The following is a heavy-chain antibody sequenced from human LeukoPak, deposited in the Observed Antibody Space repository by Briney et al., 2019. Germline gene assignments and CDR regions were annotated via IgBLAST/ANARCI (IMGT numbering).Heavy chain of an antibody. Sequence: GGSLRLSCAASGFTFSSYVMHWVRQAPGKGLEWVAVISYDRSNKYYADSVKGRFTISRDNSKNTLYLQMNSLRAEDTAVYYCAKSYYDFWSGYYQTFDYWGQGTLVTVSS. V-gene: IGHV3-30*18. CDR3: AKSYYDFWSGYYQTFDY. D-gene: IGHD3-3*01. J-gene: IGHJ4*02. CDR1: GFTFSSYV. CDR2: ISYDRSNK.